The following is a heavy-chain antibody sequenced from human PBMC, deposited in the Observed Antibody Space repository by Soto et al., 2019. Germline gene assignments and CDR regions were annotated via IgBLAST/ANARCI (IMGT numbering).Heavy chain of an antibody. J-gene: IGHJ4*02. CDR3: ARGLAGRVFDY. CDR1: GYTFASYG. V-gene: IGHV1-18*01. D-gene: IGHD6-13*01. Sequence: QVQLVQSGAEVKKPGASVKVSCKASGYTFASYGISWVRQAPGQGLEWVGWISSYNGNTNYAQKLQGRVTMTTDTHPSTAYMQLRSLRCADTAVYYCARGLAGRVFDYWGQGTLVTVSS. CDR2: ISSYNGNT.